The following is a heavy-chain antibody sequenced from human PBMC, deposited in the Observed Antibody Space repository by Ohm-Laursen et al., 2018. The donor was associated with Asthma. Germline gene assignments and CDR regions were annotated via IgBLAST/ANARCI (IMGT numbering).Heavy chain of an antibody. CDR1: GYTFTSYA. CDR2: INAGNGNT. D-gene: IGHD2-8*02. J-gene: IGHJ6*02. V-gene: IGHV1-3*01. Sequence: GASVKVSCKASGYTFTSYAMHWVRQAPGQRLEWMGWINAGNGNTKYSQKFQGRVTITRDTSASTAYMELSSLRSEDTAVYYCARVLEDIVLVVYAKGDYGMDVWGQGTTVTVSS. CDR3: ARVLEDIVLVVYAKGDYGMDV.